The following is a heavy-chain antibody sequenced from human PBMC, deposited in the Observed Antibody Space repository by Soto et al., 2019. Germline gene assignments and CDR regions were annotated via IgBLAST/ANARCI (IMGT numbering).Heavy chain of an antibody. CDR3: ARARYCASPSCYKHYYYGMDT. D-gene: IGHD2-2*02. J-gene: IGHJ6*02. CDR2: ISTYNSRT. CDR1: GYTFTSHG. Sequence: QDQLVQSGAEVKKPGASVKISCEASGYTFTSHGISWVRQAPGQGLEWLGWISTYNSRTHYAQKVQGRVTMTTDTSTSTAYLALRSLTFDDTAGYYCARARYCASPSCYKHYYYGMDTWGQGTTVTGSS. V-gene: IGHV1-18*04.